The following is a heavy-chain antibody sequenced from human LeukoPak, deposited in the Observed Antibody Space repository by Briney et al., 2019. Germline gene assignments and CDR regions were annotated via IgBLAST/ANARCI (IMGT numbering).Heavy chain of an antibody. J-gene: IGHJ4*02. CDR2: INGDGSSP. V-gene: IGHV3-74*03. Sequence: GGSLRLSCAASGFTFSSHWMHWVRQPPGKGLVWVSRINGDGSSPTYADSVKGRFTISRDNAKNTLYLQMNSLTTEDTAVYYCAGSTRGSFAINWGQGTLVTVSS. CDR1: GFTFSSHW. D-gene: IGHD6-13*01. CDR3: AGSTRGSFAIN.